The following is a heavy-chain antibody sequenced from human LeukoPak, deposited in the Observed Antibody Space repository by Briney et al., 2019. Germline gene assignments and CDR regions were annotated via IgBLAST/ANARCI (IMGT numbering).Heavy chain of an antibody. CDR1: GFTFSSYA. V-gene: IGHV3-7*01. CDR3: ARDLDTYVLLIAYDTFDS. D-gene: IGHD2-21*01. CDR2: IKQDGGEK. Sequence: GGSLRLSCAASGFTFSSYAMGWVRQAPGKGLEWVANIKQDGGEKYYVDSVKGRFTISRDNAKNSLYLQMNSVRAEDTAVYYCARDLDTYVLLIAYDTFDSWGQGTMVTVSS. J-gene: IGHJ3*02.